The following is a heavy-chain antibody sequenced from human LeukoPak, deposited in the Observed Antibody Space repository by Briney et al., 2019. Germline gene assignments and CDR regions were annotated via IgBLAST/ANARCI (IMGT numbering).Heavy chain of an antibody. V-gene: IGHV3-7*01. Sequence: GGSLRLSCAASGFTFSYYWMSWVRQAPGKGLEWVANIKQDGSEKYYVDSVKGRFTISRDNAKNSLYLQMNSLRAEDTAVYYCARGAMVRAFYYYYMDVWGKGTTVTVSS. D-gene: IGHD3-10*01. CDR2: IKQDGSEK. CDR1: GFTFSYYW. J-gene: IGHJ6*03. CDR3: ARGAMVRAFYYYYMDV.